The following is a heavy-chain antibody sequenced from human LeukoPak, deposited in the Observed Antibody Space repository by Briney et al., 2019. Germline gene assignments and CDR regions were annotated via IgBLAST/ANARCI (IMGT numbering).Heavy chain of an antibody. CDR2: IYTSGST. CDR1: GGSISSYY. Sequence: SETLSLTCTVSGGSISSYYWSWIRQPAGKGLEWIGRIYTSGSTNYNPSLKSRVTMSVDTSKNQFSLKLSSVTAADTAVYYCAKRVTTYYDFWGGYAFDIWGQGTMVTVSS. D-gene: IGHD3-3*01. CDR3: AKRVTTYYDFWGGYAFDI. J-gene: IGHJ3*02. V-gene: IGHV4-4*07.